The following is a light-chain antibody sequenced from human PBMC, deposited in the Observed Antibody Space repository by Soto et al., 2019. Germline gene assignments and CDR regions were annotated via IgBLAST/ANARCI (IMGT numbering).Light chain of an antibody. V-gene: IGKV3-20*01. CDR1: QSVTNNY. Sequence: EIVLTQSPGTLSLSPGERATLSCRASQSVTNNYLAWYQQRPGQAPRLLIYGASSRATGIPDRFSGSGSGTDFTLTISRLEPEDFALYYCQHYDSSPLTFGGGTKVDIK. CDR2: GAS. CDR3: QHYDSSPLT. J-gene: IGKJ4*01.